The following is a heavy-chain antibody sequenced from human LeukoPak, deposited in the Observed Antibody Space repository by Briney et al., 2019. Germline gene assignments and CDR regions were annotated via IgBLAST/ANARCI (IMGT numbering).Heavy chain of an antibody. CDR1: GFTFSSYA. J-gene: IGHJ4*02. D-gene: IGHD4-23*01. CDR3: AKCYGGNSVSFDY. Sequence: PGGSLRLSCAASGFTFSSYAMSWVRQAPGKGLEWVSSISGSGDSTYYADSVKGRFTISRDNSKNTLYLQMNSLRAEDTAVYYCAKCYGGNSVSFDYWGQGTLVTVSS. V-gene: IGHV3-23*01. CDR2: ISGSGDST.